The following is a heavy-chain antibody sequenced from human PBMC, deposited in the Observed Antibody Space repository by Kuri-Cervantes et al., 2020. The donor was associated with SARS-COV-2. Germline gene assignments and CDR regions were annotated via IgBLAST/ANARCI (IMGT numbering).Heavy chain of an antibody. J-gene: IGHJ4*02. CDR2: VNIDGSGT. D-gene: IGHD6-6*01. Sequence: GESLKISCAASGFIFRSHWMNWVRQVPGKGLVWVSRVNIDGSGTSYADSVKGRFTISRDNDKNSLYLQVNSLRAEDTAVYYCARDQIDYSSSSASGIFFGYWGQGTLVTVSS. CDR1: GFIFRSHW. V-gene: IGHV3-74*01. CDR3: ARDQIDYSSSSASGIFFGY.